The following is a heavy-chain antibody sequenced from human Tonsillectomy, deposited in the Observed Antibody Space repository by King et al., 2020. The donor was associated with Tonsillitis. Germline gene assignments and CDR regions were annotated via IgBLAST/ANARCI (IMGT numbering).Heavy chain of an antibody. CDR1: GYNFTSNY. D-gene: IGHD3-10*01. CDR2: IHPGDSDT. V-gene: IGHV5-51*01. CDR3: SKQSRDSGNFYGY. Sequence: QLVQSGAEVKKPGESLKISCKDSGYNFTSNYIGWVRQMPGKGLEWMGIIHPGDSDTNYCASFQGQVIISVDKSNTTAYLQWSSLKASDTAMYYCSKQSRDSGNFYGYWGQGTLVTVSS. J-gene: IGHJ4*02.